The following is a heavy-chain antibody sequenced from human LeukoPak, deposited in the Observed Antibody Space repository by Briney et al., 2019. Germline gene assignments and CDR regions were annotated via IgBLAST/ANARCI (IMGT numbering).Heavy chain of an antibody. D-gene: IGHD2-8*01. CDR2: ISYDGSNK. V-gene: IGHV3-30*18. J-gene: IGHJ4*02. Sequence: PGRSLRLSCAASGFTFSSYAMHWVRQAPGKGLEWVAVISYDGSNKYYADPVKGRFTISRDNSKNTLYLQMNSLRPEDTAVYYCAKEISDAFDYWGQGTLVTVSS. CDR3: AKEISDAFDY. CDR1: GFTFSSYA.